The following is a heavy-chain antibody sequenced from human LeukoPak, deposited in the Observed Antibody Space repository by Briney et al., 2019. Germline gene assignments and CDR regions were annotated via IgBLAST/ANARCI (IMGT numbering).Heavy chain of an antibody. CDR1: GYTFTSYG. CDR2: ISAYNGNT. Sequence: ASVKVSCTASGYTFTSYGISWVRQAPGQGLEWMGWISAYNGNTNYAQKLQGRVTMTTDTSTSTAYMELRSLRSDDTAVYYCTKDRGIAVAGTGDAFDIWGQGTMVTVSS. J-gene: IGHJ3*02. V-gene: IGHV1-18*01. CDR3: TKDRGIAVAGTGDAFDI. D-gene: IGHD6-19*01.